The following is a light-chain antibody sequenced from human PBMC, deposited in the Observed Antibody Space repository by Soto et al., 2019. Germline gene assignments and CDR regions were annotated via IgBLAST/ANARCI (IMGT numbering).Light chain of an antibody. CDR2: GAS. CDR3: QHYGCPTRYT. CDR1: QSVGSGK. J-gene: IGKJ2*01. Sequence: EIELTQSPGTLSLSPGERATLSCRASQSVGSGKFAWYQQKPGQSTRLLIYGASTRATGIPDRFSGSGSGTAFTLIISGLEPEDFAVYYCQHYGCPTRYTFGQGTKVEIK. V-gene: IGKV3-20*01.